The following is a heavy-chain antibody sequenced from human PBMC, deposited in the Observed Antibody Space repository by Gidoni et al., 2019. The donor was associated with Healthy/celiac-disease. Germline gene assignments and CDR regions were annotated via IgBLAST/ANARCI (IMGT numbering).Heavy chain of an antibody. Sequence: QLQLQASGPGLVKPSETLSLTCTVSGGSISSSSYYWGWIRQPPGKGLEWIGSIYYSGSTYYNPSLKSRVTISVDTSKNQFSLKLSSVTAADTAVYYCARLGYDILTGYLNTYYYYYGMDVWGQGTTVTVSS. CDR2: IYYSGST. D-gene: IGHD3-9*01. V-gene: IGHV4-39*01. J-gene: IGHJ6*02. CDR3: ARLGYDILTGYLNTYYYYYGMDV. CDR1: GGSISSSSYY.